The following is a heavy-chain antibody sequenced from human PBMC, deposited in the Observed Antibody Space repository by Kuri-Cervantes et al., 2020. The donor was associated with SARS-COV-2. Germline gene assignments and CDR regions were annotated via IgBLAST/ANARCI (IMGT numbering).Heavy chain of an antibody. CDR2: FDPEDGET. V-gene: IGHV1-24*01. Sequence: ASVKVSCKVSGYTLTELSMHWVRQAPGKGLEWMGGFDPEDGETIYAQKFQGRVTMTGDTSTDTAYMELSSLRSEDTAVYYCATARFDFWSGYSWGGAFDIWGQGTMVTVSS. CDR1: GYTLTELS. D-gene: IGHD3-3*01. CDR3: ATARFDFWSGYSWGGAFDI. J-gene: IGHJ3*02.